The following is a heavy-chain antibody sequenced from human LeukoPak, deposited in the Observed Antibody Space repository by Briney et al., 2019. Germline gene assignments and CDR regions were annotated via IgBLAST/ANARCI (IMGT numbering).Heavy chain of an antibody. CDR3: ARDPGYYYDSSGYYYSAFDI. Sequence: SETLPLTCTVSGGSISSYYWSWIRQPPGKGLEWIGYIHYSGSTNYNPSLKSRVTISVDMSKNQFSLKLSSVTAADTAVYYCARDPGYYYDSSGYYYSAFDIWGQGTMVTVSS. V-gene: IGHV4-59*01. CDR1: GGSISSYY. J-gene: IGHJ3*02. D-gene: IGHD3-22*01. CDR2: IHYSGST.